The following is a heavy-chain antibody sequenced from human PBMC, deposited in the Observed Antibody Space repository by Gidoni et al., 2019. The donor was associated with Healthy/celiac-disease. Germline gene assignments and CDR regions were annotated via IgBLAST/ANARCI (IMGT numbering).Heavy chain of an antibody. Sequence: QVQLVESGGGVVKPGRSLRLSCAASGFTFSSYGMHWVRQAPGKGLGWVAVISYDGSNKYYADSVKGRFTISRDNSKNTLYLQMNSLRAEDTAVYYCAKGRSGGSIDYWGQGTLVTVSS. CDR3: AKGRSGGSIDY. D-gene: IGHD2-15*01. J-gene: IGHJ4*02. CDR2: ISYDGSNK. CDR1: GFTFSSYG. V-gene: IGHV3-30*18.